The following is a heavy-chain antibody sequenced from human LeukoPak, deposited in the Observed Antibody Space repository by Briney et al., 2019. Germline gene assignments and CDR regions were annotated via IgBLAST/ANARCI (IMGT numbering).Heavy chain of an antibody. V-gene: IGHV1-69*13. CDR2: IIPIFGTA. J-gene: IGHJ6*02. Sequence: SVKVSCKASGYTFTSYYMHWVRQAPGQGLEWMGGIIPIFGTANYAQKFQGRVTITADESTSTACMELSSLRSEDTAVYYCAVPLGYCTNGVCSPYYYYGMDVWGQGTTVTVSS. CDR3: AVPLGYCTNGVCSPYYYYGMDV. D-gene: IGHD2-8*01. CDR1: GYTFTSYY.